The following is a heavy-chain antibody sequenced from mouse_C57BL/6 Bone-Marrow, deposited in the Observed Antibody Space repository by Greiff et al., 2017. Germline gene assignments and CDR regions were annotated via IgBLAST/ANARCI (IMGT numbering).Heavy chain of an antibody. V-gene: IGHV5-17*01. J-gene: IGHJ3*01. CDR1: GFTFSDYG. Sequence: EVKLVESGGGLVKPGGSLKLSCAASGFTFSDYGMHWVRQAPEKGLEWVAYISSGSSTIYYAETVKGRFTITRDNAKNTLFLQITSLRSEDTAMYYCARPVYYGSSSFAYWGQGTLVTVSA. CDR2: ISSGSSTI. D-gene: IGHD1-1*01. CDR3: ARPVYYGSSSFAY.